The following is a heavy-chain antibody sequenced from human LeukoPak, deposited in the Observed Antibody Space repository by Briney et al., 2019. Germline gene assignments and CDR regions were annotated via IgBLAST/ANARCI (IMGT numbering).Heavy chain of an antibody. V-gene: IGHV4-59*08. D-gene: IGHD5-18*01. Sequence: PSETLSLTCTVPGGSISSYYWSWIRQPPGKGLEWIGYIYYSGSTNYNPSLKSRVTISVDTSKNQFSLKLSSVTAADTAVYYCARHGGYSYGGFDAFDIWGQGTMVTVSS. J-gene: IGHJ3*02. CDR2: IYYSGST. CDR1: GGSISSYY. CDR3: ARHGGYSYGGFDAFDI.